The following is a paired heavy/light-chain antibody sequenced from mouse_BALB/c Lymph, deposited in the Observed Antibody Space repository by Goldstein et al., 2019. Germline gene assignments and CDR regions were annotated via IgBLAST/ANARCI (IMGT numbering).Light chain of an antibody. CDR3: QQSNSWPYT. V-gene: IGKV5-48*01. J-gene: IGKJ2*01. Sequence: DILLTQSPAILSVSPGERVSFSCRASQSIGTSIHWYQQRTNGSPRLLIKYASESISGIPSRFSGSGSGTDFTLSINSVESEDIADYYCQQSNSWPYTFGGGTKLEIK. CDR2: YAS. CDR1: QSIGTS.
Heavy chain of an antibody. J-gene: IGHJ3*01. V-gene: IGHV8-12*01. Sequence: QVTLKESGPGILQPSQTLSLTCSFSGFSLSTSGMGVSWIRQPSGKGLEWLAHIYWDDDKRYNPSLKSRLTISKDTSSNQVFLKITSVDTADTATYYCARRGLTGTWFAYWGQGTLVTVSA. D-gene: IGHD4-1*01. CDR3: ARRGLTGTWFAY. CDR1: GFSLSTSGMG. CDR2: IYWDDDK.